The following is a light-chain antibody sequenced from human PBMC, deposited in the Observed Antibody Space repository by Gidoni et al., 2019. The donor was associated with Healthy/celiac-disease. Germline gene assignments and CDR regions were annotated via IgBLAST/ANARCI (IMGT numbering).Light chain of an antibody. CDR1: QSVSSY. J-gene: IGKJ2*02. CDR3: QRRRNETLMCT. Sequence: DIVLTQSPATLSSSPGERDTLTCRASQSVSSYLAWYQQKPGQAPRLLIYDESNRATGIPARFSGSGTGTEFNLTISSRGPEDFAVDKYQRRRNETLMCTFGQXTKLEIK. CDR2: DES. V-gene: IGKV3-11*01.